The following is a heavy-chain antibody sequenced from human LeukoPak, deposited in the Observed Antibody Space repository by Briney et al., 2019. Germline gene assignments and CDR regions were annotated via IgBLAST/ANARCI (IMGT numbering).Heavy chain of an antibody. CDR2: IWYDGSNK. Sequence: GGSLRLSCAASGFTFSSYGMHWVRQAPGKGLEWVAVIWYDGSNKYYADSVKGRFTISRDNSKNTLYLQMSSLRAEDTAVYYCARDRFGAYSIAAAGMGYWGQGTLVTVPS. CDR3: ARDRFGAYSIAAAGMGY. D-gene: IGHD6-13*01. J-gene: IGHJ4*02. V-gene: IGHV3-33*01. CDR1: GFTFSSYG.